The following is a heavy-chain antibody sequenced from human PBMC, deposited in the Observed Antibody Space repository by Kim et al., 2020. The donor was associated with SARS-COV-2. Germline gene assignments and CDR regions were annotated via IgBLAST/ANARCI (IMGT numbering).Heavy chain of an antibody. J-gene: IGHJ6*02. Sequence: GGSLRLSCVGSGFTFSDYWMHWVRQAPGKGLVWVSRIDGPGIGTSYADSVKGRFTMSRDNDKNTLYLQMNSLRAEDTAVYYCTRDIRKAGMDVWGQGTTVTVSS. CDR3: TRDIRKAGMDV. CDR2: IDGPGIGT. D-gene: IGHD1-20*01. V-gene: IGHV3-74*01. CDR1: GFTFSDYW.